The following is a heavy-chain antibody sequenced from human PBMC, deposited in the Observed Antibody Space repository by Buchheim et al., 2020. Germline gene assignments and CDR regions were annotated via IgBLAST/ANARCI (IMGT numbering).Heavy chain of an antibody. CDR2: INHSGST. D-gene: IGHD3-16*01. J-gene: IGHJ6*02. CDR3: ARGLCLEPPFCYYYYYGMDV. V-gene: IGHV4-34*01. CDR1: GGSFSGYY. Sequence: QVQLQQWGAGLLKPSETLSLTCAVYGGSFSGYYWSWIRQPPGKGLEWIGEINHSGSTNYNPSLKSRVTISVDTSKNQFSLKLSSVTAADTAVYYCARGLCLEPPFCYYYYYGMDVWGQGTT.